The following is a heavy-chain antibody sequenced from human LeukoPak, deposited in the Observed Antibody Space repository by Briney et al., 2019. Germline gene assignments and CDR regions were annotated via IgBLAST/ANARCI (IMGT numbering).Heavy chain of an antibody. CDR2: INAGNGNT. D-gene: IGHD6-19*01. CDR3: ARDRVGIRPYSSGWTGGVLSY. CDR1: GYTFTSYA. Sequence: ASVKVSCKASGYTFTSYAMHWVRQAPGQRLEWMGWINAGNGNTKYSQKFQGRVTITRDTSASTAYMELSSLRSEDTAVYYCARDRVGIRPYSSGWTGGVLSYWGQGTLVTVSS. J-gene: IGHJ4*02. V-gene: IGHV1-3*01.